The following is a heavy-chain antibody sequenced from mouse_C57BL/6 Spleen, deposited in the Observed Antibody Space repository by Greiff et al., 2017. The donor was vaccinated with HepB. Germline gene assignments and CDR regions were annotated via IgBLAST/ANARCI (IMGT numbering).Heavy chain of an antibody. D-gene: IGHD2-4*01. V-gene: IGHV1-81*01. CDR1: GYTFTSYG. J-gene: IGHJ2*01. Sequence: QVQLKQSGAELARPGASVKLSCKASGYTFTSYGISWVKQRTGQGLEWIGEIYPRSGNTYYNEKFKGKATLTADKSSSTAYMELRSLTSEDSAVYFCERWNDYAGYWGQGTTLTVSS. CDR3: ERWNDYAGY. CDR2: IYPRSGNT.